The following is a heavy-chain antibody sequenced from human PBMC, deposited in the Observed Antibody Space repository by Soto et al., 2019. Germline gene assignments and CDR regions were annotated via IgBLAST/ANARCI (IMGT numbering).Heavy chain of an antibody. CDR1: GGSSSSGGYY. J-gene: IGHJ5*02. CDR3: ARSKRDYDILTGYSSSPWFDP. V-gene: IGHV4-31*03. Sequence: SGSLYISCTVSGGSSSSGGYYWSWIRQHPGKGLEWIGYIYYSGSTYYNPSLKSRVTISVDTSKNQFSLKLSSVTAADTAVYYCARSKRDYDILTGYSSSPWFDPSGQRTLVTVS. D-gene: IGHD3-9*01. CDR2: IYYSGST.